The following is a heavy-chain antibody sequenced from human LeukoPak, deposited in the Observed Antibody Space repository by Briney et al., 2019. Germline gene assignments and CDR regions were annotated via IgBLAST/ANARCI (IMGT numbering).Heavy chain of an antibody. CDR1: GGSISSGGYY. CDR2: IYYSGST. D-gene: IGHD5-12*01. CDR3: ARATINNWFDP. V-gene: IGHV4-61*08. Sequence: ASQTLSLTCTVSGGSISSGGYYWSWIRQPPGKGLEWIGYIYYSGSTNYNPSLKSRVTISVDTSKNQFSLKLSSVTAADTAVYYCARATINNWFDPWGQGTLVTVSS. J-gene: IGHJ5*02.